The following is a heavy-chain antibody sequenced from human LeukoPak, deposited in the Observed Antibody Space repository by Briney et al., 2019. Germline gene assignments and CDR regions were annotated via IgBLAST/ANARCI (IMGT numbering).Heavy chain of an antibody. CDR2: IYYSGNT. CDR3: ARDRVLHEGINWGWRAFDL. J-gene: IGHJ3*01. V-gene: IGHV4-39*01. CDR1: GVSISSSNSY. Sequence: PSETLSLTCTVSGVSISSSNSYWGWIRQPPGKGLEWIGSIYYSGNTYYNASLKSQVSISIDTSKNQFSLRLTSVTAADTAMYYCARDRVLHEGINWGWRAFDLWGQGTMVIVSS. D-gene: IGHD7-27*01.